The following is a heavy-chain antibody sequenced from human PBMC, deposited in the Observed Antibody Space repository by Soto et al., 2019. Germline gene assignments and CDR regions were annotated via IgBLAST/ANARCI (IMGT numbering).Heavy chain of an antibody. CDR1: GCTFSRYW. D-gene: IGHD3-3*01. Sequence: EVQLVESGGGLVQPGGSLRLSCAASGCTFSRYWMHWVRQARGKGLLWVSRLNSDGSDTSYADSVKGRFTISRDNAKNTLYLQMNSLRAEDTAVYYCARDGHDSVDLDYWGQGTLVTVSS. J-gene: IGHJ4*02. CDR3: ARDGHDSVDLDY. CDR2: LNSDGSDT. V-gene: IGHV3-74*01.